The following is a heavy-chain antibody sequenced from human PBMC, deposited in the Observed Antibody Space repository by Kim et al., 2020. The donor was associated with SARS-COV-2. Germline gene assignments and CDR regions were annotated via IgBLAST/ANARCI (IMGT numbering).Heavy chain of an antibody. CDR2: IKQAGSEI. CDR3: ARGAPDSSGYYYTYYFDY. V-gene: IGHV3-7*01. J-gene: IGHJ4*02. D-gene: IGHD3-22*01. CDR1: GFTFSNYW. Sequence: GGSLRLSCAASGFTFSNYWMSWVRQPPGKGLEWVANIKQAGSEIYYVDSVKGRFTISRDNAKNSLYLQMNSLRAEDTAVYYCARGAPDSSGYYYTYYFDYWGQGTLVTVSS.